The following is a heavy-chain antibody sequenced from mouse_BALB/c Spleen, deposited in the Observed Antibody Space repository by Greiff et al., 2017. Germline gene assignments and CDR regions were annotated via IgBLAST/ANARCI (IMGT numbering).Heavy chain of an antibody. CDR3: ARLLRYAMDY. CDR2: IDPANGNT. D-gene: IGHD1-1*01. J-gene: IGHJ4*01. V-gene: IGHV14-3*02. CDR1: GFNIKDTY. Sequence: EVKLVESGAELVKPGASVKLSCTASGFNIKDTYMHWVKQRPEQGLEWIGRIDPANGNTKYDPKFQGKATITADTSSNTAYLQLSSLTSEDTAVYYCARLLRYAMDYWGQGTSVTVSS.